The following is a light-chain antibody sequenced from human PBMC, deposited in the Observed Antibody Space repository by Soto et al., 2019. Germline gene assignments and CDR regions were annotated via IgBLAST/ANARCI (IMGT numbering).Light chain of an antibody. CDR2: EVS. Sequence: QSVLTQPPSASGSLGQSLTISCTGTSSDIGAYIYVSWYQQHPGKAPKNIISEVSRRPSGVPERFSGSKSGNTASLTVSGLQADDEGHYYCSSYAGSNNFVFGTGTKVTAL. CDR1: SSDIGAYIY. CDR3: SSYAGSNNFV. V-gene: IGLV2-8*01. J-gene: IGLJ1*01.